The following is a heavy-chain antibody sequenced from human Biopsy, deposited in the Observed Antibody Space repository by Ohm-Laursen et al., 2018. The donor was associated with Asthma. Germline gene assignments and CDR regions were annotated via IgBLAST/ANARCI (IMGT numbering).Heavy chain of an antibody. CDR1: GYTFNSAG. CDR3: ARAVDYSHYYGIDV. V-gene: IGHV1-18*01. D-gene: IGHD3-10*01. CDR2: ISVYNGKT. Sequence: ASVKASCKTSGYTFNSAGITSVRQAPGPGLEWMGWISVYNGKTKVAQKLQDRVTMITDTSTSTAYMELRSLRSADTAVYFCARAVDYSHYYGIDVWGQGTTVTVS. J-gene: IGHJ6*02.